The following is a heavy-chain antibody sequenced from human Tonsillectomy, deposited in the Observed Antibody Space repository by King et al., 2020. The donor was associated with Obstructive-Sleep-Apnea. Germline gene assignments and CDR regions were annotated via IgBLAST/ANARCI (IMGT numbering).Heavy chain of an antibody. CDR1: GYTFTSYG. V-gene: IGHV1-18*01. J-gene: IGHJ6*02. CDR3: ARPSPYCGGDCYPYGMDV. D-gene: IGHD2-21*01. Sequence: QLVQSGAEVKKPGASVKVSCKASGYTFTSYGISWVRQAPGQGLEWMGWISEYNGNTNYAQKLQGRVTVTTDTSTSTAYMELRSLRSDDTAVYYCARPSPYCGGDCYPYGMDVWGQGTTVTVSS. CDR2: ISEYNGNT.